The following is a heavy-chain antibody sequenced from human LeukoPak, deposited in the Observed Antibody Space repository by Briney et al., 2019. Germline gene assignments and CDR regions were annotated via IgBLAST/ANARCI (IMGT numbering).Heavy chain of an antibody. Sequence: GESLKISCKGSGYSFTTNWIGWVRQMPGKGLEWMGIIYPGDSDIRYNPSFQGQVTISADKSISTAYLQWRSLKASDTAMYYCARRAGDSVTKRAFDFWGQGTMVTASS. J-gene: IGHJ3*01. CDR1: GYSFTTNW. CDR2: IYPGDSDI. V-gene: IGHV5-51*01. D-gene: IGHD4-17*01. CDR3: ARRAGDSVTKRAFDF.